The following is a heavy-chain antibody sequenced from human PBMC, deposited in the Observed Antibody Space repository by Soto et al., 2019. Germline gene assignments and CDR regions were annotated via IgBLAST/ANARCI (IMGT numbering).Heavy chain of an antibody. Sequence: SVKVSCKVSGSRFSNYVISWVRQAPGHGLEWLGRIIPIFNSTKYAQSFQGRVTITADKSTSTASLELSSLRSDDTAVYYCAREGRGKKAGYNGLVSLGYWGQGTQVTVSS. CDR2: IIPIFNST. J-gene: IGHJ4*02. CDR1: GSRFSNYV. D-gene: IGHD2-2*02. CDR3: AREGRGKKAGYNGLVSLGY. V-gene: IGHV1-69*06.